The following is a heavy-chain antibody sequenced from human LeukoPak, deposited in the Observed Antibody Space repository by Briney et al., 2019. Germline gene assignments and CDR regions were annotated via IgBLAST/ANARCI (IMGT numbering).Heavy chain of an antibody. CDR2: IYYSGRT. D-gene: IGHD2-21*02. CDR3: ARDYCGGDCYNFDY. Sequence: SETLSLTCTVSGGSISSSSYYWGWIRQPPGKGLEWIGSIYYSGRTYYNPSLKSRVTISVDTSKNQFSLKLSSVTAADTAVYYCARDYCGGDCYNFDYWGQGTLVTISS. V-gene: IGHV4-39*02. J-gene: IGHJ4*02. CDR1: GGSISSSSYY.